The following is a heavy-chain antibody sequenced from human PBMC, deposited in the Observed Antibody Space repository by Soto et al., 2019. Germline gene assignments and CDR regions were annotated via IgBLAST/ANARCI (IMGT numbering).Heavy chain of an antibody. Sequence: QVQLVESGGGVVQPGRSLRLSCAASGFTFSNFPIHWVRQAPGKGLEWVTVISYDGSNEYYADSVKGRFTISRDNSKNTRYLQMNSLSPKDSRLYFCARGGLGSGWYHFDSWGQGTLVTVSS. J-gene: IGHJ4*02. V-gene: IGHV3-30-3*01. CDR3: ARGGLGSGWYHFDS. CDR1: GFTFSNFP. CDR2: ISYDGSNE. D-gene: IGHD6-19*01.